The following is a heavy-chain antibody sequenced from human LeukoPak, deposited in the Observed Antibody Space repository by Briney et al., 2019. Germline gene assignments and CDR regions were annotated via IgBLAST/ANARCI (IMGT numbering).Heavy chain of an antibody. V-gene: IGHV3-21*01. D-gene: IGHD5-12*01. CDR3: ARDSVVATIVDWFDP. CDR1: GFTFSSYS. Sequence: GGSLRLSCAASGFTFSSYSMNWVRQAPGKGLEWVSSISSSSSYIYYADSVKGRFTISRDNAKNSPYLQMNSLRAEDTAVYYCARDSVVATIVDWFDPWGQGTLVTVSS. CDR2: ISSSSSYI. J-gene: IGHJ5*02.